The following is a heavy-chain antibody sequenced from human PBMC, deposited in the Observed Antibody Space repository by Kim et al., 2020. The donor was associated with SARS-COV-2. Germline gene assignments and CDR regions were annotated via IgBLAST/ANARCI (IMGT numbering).Heavy chain of an antibody. D-gene: IGHD3-22*01. J-gene: IGHJ4*02. V-gene: IGHV1-46*01. CDR3: AGGHRVYYYDSPY. Sequence: YAQKFQGRVTMNRDTSTSTVYMELSSLRSEDTAVYYCAGGHRVYYYDSPYWGQGTLVTVSS.